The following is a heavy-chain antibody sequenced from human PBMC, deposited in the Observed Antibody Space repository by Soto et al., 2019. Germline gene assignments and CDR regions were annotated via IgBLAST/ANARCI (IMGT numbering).Heavy chain of an antibody. D-gene: IGHD2-21*02. J-gene: IGHJ4*02. CDR2: IYYSGST. V-gene: IGHV4-39*01. Sequence: QLQLQESGPGLVKPSETLYLTCTVSGGSISSSSYYWGWIRQPPGQGLEWIGSIYYSGSTYYNPSLKSRVTISVATCKNQFSLKLSSVTAADTAMYYCARRKLGGNSGRGYFDYWGQGTLVTVSS. CDR1: GGSISSSSYY. CDR3: ARRKLGGNSGRGYFDY.